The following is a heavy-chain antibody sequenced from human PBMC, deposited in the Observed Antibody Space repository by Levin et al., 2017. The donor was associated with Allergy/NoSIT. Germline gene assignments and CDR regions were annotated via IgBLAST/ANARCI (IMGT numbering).Heavy chain of an antibody. J-gene: IGHJ6*02. D-gene: IGHD3-16*01. CDR1: AASVRSGSHF. CDR3: ARADDYYSYGLDV. CDR2: IYYSGNT. Sequence: SETLSLTCTVSAASVRSGSHFWTWIRQPPGTGLEWIGYIYYSGNTNYNPSLKSRVTISVDMSKNEFSLKLRSVTAADTAVYYCARADDYYSYGLDVWGQGTTVTVSS. V-gene: IGHV4-61*01.